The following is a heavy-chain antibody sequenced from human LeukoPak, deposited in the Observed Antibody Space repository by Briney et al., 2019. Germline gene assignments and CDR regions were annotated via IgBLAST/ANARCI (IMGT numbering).Heavy chain of an antibody. CDR3: LRRLAY. CDR2: ITGDASTV. Sequence: GGSLRLSCAASGFTFSSYSMTWVRQAPGKGLEWVSHITGDASTVNYADSVKGRFTISRDNAKNSLFLQMNSLRDEDTAVYYCLRRLAYWGQGTLVTVSS. V-gene: IGHV3-48*02. J-gene: IGHJ4*02. CDR1: GFTFSSYS.